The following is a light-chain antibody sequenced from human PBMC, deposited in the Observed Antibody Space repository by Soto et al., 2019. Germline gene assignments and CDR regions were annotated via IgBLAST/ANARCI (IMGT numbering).Light chain of an antibody. CDR2: GAS. J-gene: IGKJ5*01. Sequence: EIVMTQSPATLSVSPGERATLSCRASQTVSSDLAWYQQKPGQGPRLLIHGASTRATAIPARFSGSGSGTEFTLTISSLEPEDFAVYYCQQRAGSSTFGQGTRLEIK. CDR3: QQRAGSST. V-gene: IGKV3-15*01. CDR1: QTVSSD.